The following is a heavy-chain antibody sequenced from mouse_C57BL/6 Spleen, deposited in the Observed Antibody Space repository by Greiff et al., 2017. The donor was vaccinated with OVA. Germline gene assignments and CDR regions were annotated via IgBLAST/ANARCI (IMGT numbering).Heavy chain of an antibody. Sequence: EVKLMESGGGLVQPGGSMKLSCVASGFTFSNYWMNWVHQSPEKGLEWVAQIRLKSDNYATHYAESVKGRFTISRDDSTSSVYLQMNNLRAEDTGIYYCAESGVDYWGQGTTLTVSS. CDR1: GFTFSNYW. J-gene: IGHJ2*01. V-gene: IGHV6-3*01. CDR2: IRLKSDNYAT. CDR3: AESGVDY.